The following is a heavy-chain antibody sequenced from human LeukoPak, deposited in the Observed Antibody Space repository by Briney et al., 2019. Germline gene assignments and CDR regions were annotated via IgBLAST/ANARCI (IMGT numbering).Heavy chain of an antibody. CDR2: IKQDGSET. V-gene: IGHV3-7*03. CDR3: ARVRPTTSDWFDP. J-gene: IGHJ5*02. Sequence: PGGSLRLSCAASGFTFSNHWMSWVRQAPGKGLEWVVNIKQDGSETYYVDSVKGRFTISRDNAIKSLFLQMNSLRAEDTAVYYCARVRPTTSDWFDPWGQGTLVTVSS. CDR1: GFTFSNHW. D-gene: IGHD1-7*01.